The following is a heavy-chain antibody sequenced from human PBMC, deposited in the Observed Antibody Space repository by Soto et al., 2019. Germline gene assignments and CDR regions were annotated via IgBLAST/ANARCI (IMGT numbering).Heavy chain of an antibody. CDR2: IYYSGST. CDR3: ATRNWFAP. Sequence: SETLSLTCTVSGGSISSSSYYWGWIRQPPGKGLEWIGYIYYSGSTYYNPSLKSRVTISVDTSKNQFSLKLNSVTAADTAVYYCATRNWFAPWGQGTLVPVSS. J-gene: IGHJ5*02. V-gene: IGHV4-39*01. CDR1: GGSISSSSYY.